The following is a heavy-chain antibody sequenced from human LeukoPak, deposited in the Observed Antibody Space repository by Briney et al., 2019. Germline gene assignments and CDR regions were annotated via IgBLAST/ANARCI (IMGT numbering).Heavy chain of an antibody. CDR3: ARGVTAAGSS. D-gene: IGHD6-13*01. V-gene: IGHV4-61*01. Sequence: SETLSLTCTVSGGFISSSSYYWSWIRQSPGKGLEWIGYINYIGSTNYNPSLKNRVTISADISKSQFSLRLRSVTAADTAVYFCARGVTAAGSSWGQGTLVTVSS. CDR1: GGFISSSSYY. J-gene: IGHJ5*02. CDR2: INYIGST.